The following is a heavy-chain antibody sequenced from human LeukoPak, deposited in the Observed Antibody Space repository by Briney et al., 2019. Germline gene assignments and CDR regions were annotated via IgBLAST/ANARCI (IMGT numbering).Heavy chain of an antibody. Sequence: GGSLRLSCAASGFTFSQYWMSWVRQAPGKGLEWVANIRQDGHENYYADSVKGRFSISRDNAENSVFLQMTSLRVEDTAVYYCAKHTKPKIAAAVVDYWGQGTLVNVSS. CDR3: AKHTKPKIAAAVVDY. V-gene: IGHV3-7*03. J-gene: IGHJ4*02. CDR2: IRQDGHEN. D-gene: IGHD6-13*01. CDR1: GFTFSQYW.